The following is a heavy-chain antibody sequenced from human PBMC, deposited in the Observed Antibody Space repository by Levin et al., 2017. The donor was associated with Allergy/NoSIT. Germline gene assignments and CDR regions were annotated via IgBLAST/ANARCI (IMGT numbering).Heavy chain of an antibody. CDR2: IWYDGSNK. V-gene: IGHV3-33*01. D-gene: IGHD4-17*01. CDR3: AREIYGDYGGGVDY. CDR1: GFTFSSYG. Sequence: HAGGSLRLSCAASGFTFSSYGMHWVRQAPGKGLEWVAVIWYDGSNKYYADSVKGRFTISRDNSKNTLYLQMNSLRAEDTAVYYCAREIYGDYGGGVDYWGQGTLVTVSS. J-gene: IGHJ4*02.